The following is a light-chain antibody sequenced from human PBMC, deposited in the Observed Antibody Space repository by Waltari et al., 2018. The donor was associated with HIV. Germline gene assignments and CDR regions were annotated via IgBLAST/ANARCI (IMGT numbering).Light chain of an antibody. V-gene: IGLV2-23*01. CDR1: SSDVGSYNL. CDR3: CSYAGSSNWV. J-gene: IGLJ3*02. Sequence: QSALTQPASVSGSPGQPITISCTGSSSDVGSYNLVSWYQQHPGKAPKLMIYEGIKRPSGVSNRFSGSKSGNTASLTISGLQAEDEADYYCCSYAGSSNWVFGGGTKLTVL. CDR2: EGI.